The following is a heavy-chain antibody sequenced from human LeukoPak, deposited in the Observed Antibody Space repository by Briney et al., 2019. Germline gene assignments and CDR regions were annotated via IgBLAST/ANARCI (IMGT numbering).Heavy chain of an antibody. Sequence: GASVKVSCKASGYTFTSYYMHWVRQAPGQGLEWMGIINPSGGSTSYAQKFQGRVTMTRDTSTSTVYMELSSLRSEDTAVYYCARGVYDSSGYTTHYYGMDVWGQGTTVTVSS. CDR1: GYTFTSYY. D-gene: IGHD3-22*01. J-gene: IGHJ6*02. CDR2: INPSGGST. CDR3: ARGVYDSSGYTTHYYGMDV. V-gene: IGHV1-46*01.